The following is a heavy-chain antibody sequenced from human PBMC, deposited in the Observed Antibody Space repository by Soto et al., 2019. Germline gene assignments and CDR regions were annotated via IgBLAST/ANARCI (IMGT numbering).Heavy chain of an antibody. V-gene: IGHV4-30-2*01. CDR3: ARVPDR. Sequence: QLQLRESGSGLVKPSQTLSLTCAVSGGSISSGGYSWSWIRQPPGKGREWIGYIYHSGSTYYNPSLKSRVTISVDRSKNQFSLKLSSVTAADTAVYYCARVPDRWGQGTLVTVSS. CDR1: GGSISSGGYS. D-gene: IGHD2-2*01. CDR2: IYHSGST. J-gene: IGHJ5*02.